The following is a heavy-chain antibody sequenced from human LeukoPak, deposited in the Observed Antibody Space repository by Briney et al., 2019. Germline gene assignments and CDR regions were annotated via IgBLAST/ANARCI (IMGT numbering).Heavy chain of an antibody. CDR3: ARHLRYYYGSGSPYYMDV. CDR2: IYYSGST. V-gene: IGHV4-39*01. Sequence: SETLSLTCTVPGGSISSSSYYWGWIRQPPGKGLEWIGSIYYSGSTHYNPSLKSRVTISVDTSKNQFSLELSSVTAADTAVYYCARHLRYYYGSGSPYYMDVWGKGTTVTVSS. D-gene: IGHD3-10*01. CDR1: GGSISSSSYY. J-gene: IGHJ6*03.